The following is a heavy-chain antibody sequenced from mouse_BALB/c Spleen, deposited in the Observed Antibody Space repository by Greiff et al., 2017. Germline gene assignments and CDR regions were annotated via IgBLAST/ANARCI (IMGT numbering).Heavy chain of an antibody. Sequence: VQLQQSGAELAKPGASVKMSCKASGYTFTSYCMHWVKQRPGQGLEWIGYINPSTGYTEYNQKFKDKATLTADKSSSTAYMQLSSLTSEDSAVYYCSRRVITTYAMDYWGQGTSVTVSS. CDR1: GYTFTSYC. D-gene: IGHD2-4*01. V-gene: IGHV1-7*01. CDR2: INPSTGYT. CDR3: SRRVITTYAMDY. J-gene: IGHJ4*01.